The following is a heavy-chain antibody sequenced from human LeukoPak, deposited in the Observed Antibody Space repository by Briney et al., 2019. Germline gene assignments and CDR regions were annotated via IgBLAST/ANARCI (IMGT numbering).Heavy chain of an antibody. D-gene: IGHD3-22*01. CDR2: ISSSSSYI. CDR1: GFTFSSYS. Sequence: GGSLRLSCVASGFTFSSYSMNWVRQAPGKGLEWVSSISSSSSYIYYADSVKGRFTISRDNAKNSLYLQMNSLRAEDTAVYYCAYDSSGYYSHDAFDIWGQGTMVTVSS. V-gene: IGHV3-21*01. CDR3: AYDSSGYYSHDAFDI. J-gene: IGHJ3*02.